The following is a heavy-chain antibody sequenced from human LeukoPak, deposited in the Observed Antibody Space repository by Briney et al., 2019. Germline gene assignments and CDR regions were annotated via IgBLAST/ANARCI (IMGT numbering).Heavy chain of an antibody. CDR3: ARGSATYYYDSSVLT. J-gene: IGHJ4*02. CDR1: GFTFSSYG. V-gene: IGHV3-23*03. Sequence: PGGSLRLSCAASGFTFSSYGMNWVRQAPGKGLEWVSLIHSGGNRYYADSVKGRFTISRDNSKNTVFLEMNSLRAEDTAVYYCARGSATYYYDSSVLTWGQGTLVTVSS. CDR2: IHSGGNR. D-gene: IGHD3-22*01.